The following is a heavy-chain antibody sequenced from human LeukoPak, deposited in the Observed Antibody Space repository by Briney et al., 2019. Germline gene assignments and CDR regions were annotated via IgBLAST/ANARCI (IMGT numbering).Heavy chain of an antibody. CDR3: ARLRADTAMFAFDI. Sequence: SETLSLTCTVSGGSISSSSYYWGWIRQPPGKGLEWIGSIYYSGSTYYNPSLKSRVTISVDTSKNQFSLKLSSVTAADTAVYYCARLRADTAMFAFDIWGRGTMVTVSS. D-gene: IGHD5-18*01. CDR2: IYYSGST. J-gene: IGHJ3*02. CDR1: GGSISSSSYY. V-gene: IGHV4-39*07.